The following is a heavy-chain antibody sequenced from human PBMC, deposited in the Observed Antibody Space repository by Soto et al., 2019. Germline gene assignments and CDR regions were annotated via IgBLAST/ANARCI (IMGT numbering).Heavy chain of an antibody. CDR2: ISGSGGST. V-gene: IGHV3-23*01. Sequence: GGSLRLSCAASGFTFSSYAMSWVRQAPGKGLEWVSAISGSGGSTYYADSVKGRFTISRDNSKNTLYLQMNSLRAEATAVYYCQKRGPDYYDSSGYYYGIFGEAFDIWGQGTMVTVSS. CDR3: QKRGPDYYDSSGYYYGIFGEAFDI. CDR1: GFTFSSYA. D-gene: IGHD3-22*01. J-gene: IGHJ3*02.